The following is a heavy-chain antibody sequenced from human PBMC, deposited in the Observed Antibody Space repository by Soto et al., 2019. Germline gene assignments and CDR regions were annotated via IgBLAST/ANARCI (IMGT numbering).Heavy chain of an antibody. CDR3: ARADRTLVTSYSLDV. CDR1: GGSFSGYY. V-gene: IGHV4-34*01. Sequence: LSLTCAVYGGSFSGYYWTWIRQPPGKGLEWIGEINHSGTINFNPSLKSRLTISLDTSKKHFSLKLSSVTDADTAAYYCARADRTLVTSYSLDVWGQGTTVTVSS. J-gene: IGHJ6*02. D-gene: IGHD2-21*02. CDR2: INHSGTI.